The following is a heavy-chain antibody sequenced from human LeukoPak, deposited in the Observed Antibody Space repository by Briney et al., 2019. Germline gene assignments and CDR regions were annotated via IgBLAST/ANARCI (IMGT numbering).Heavy chain of an antibody. D-gene: IGHD2/OR15-2a*01. CDR2: VSDTGIT. Sequence: SETLSLTCSVSGGSMKNSFWSWIRQPPGKGLKWIGYVSDTGITNSNPSLKSRVTFSIDTSKDQFYLKLRSVTAADTALYFCARNRFQLSGAYWFDPWGRGTLVTVSS. V-gene: IGHV4-59*01. J-gene: IGHJ5*02. CDR3: ARNRFQLSGAYWFDP. CDR1: GGSMKNSF.